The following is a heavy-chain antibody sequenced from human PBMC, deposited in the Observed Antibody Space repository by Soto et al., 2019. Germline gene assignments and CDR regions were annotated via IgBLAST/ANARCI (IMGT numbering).Heavy chain of an antibody. V-gene: IGHV1-18*01. Sequence: ASVKVSCKTSGYTFTSYGISWVRPAPGQGLEWMGWISAYNGNTNYAQKLQGRVTMTTDTSTSTAYMELRSLRSDDTAVYYCARVGYRSGGAGGCFDSGGQGPLDPVSS. D-gene: IGHD6-25*01. CDR1: GYTFTSYG. J-gene: IGHJ4*02. CDR3: ARVGYRSGGAGGCFDS. CDR2: ISAYNGNT.